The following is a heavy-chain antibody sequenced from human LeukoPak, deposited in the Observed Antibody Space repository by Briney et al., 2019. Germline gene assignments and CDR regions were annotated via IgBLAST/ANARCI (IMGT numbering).Heavy chain of an antibody. CDR2: ISGSGGST. Sequence: GGSLRLSCAASEFTFSSYTMSWVRQAPGKGLEWVSAISGSGGSTYYADSVKGRFTISRDNSKNTLYLQMNSLRAEDTAVYYCAKASSEIAAAGNWFDPWGQGTLVTVSS. V-gene: IGHV3-23*01. D-gene: IGHD6-13*01. CDR3: AKASSEIAAAGNWFDP. J-gene: IGHJ5*02. CDR1: EFTFSSYT.